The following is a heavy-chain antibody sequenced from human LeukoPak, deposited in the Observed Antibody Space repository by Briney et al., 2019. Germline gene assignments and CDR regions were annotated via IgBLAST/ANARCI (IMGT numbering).Heavy chain of an antibody. CDR2: IYSGGST. CDR1: GFTFSSYW. Sequence: GGSLRLSCAASGFTFSSYWMSWVRQAPGKGLEWVSVIYSGGSTYYADSVKGRFTISRDNSKNTLYLQMNSLRAEDTAVYYCARDQEGGGSSGWYAFDIWGQGTMVTVSS. D-gene: IGHD6-19*01. V-gene: IGHV3-66*01. J-gene: IGHJ3*02. CDR3: ARDQEGGGSSGWYAFDI.